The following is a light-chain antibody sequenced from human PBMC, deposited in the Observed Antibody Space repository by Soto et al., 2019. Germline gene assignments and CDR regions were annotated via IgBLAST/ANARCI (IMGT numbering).Light chain of an antibody. CDR3: ISYTGSSTSYV. CDR2: GVS. V-gene: IGLV2-14*01. Sequence: QSALTQPASVSGSPGQSITISCSGTRSDIGSYNYVAWYQQFPGKTPKILIYGVSNRPSGVSSRFSGSKSGNTASLTISGLKAEDEADYYCISYTGSSTSYVFGSGTKLTVL. J-gene: IGLJ1*01. CDR1: RSDIGSYNY.